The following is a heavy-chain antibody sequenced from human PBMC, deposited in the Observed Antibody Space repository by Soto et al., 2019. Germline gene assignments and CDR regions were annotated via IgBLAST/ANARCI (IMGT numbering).Heavy chain of an antibody. Sequence: PRRSLRLSCAASGFTCSSYAMSWCRQAPGKGLEWVSAISGSGGSTYYADSVKGRFTISRDNSKNTLYLQMNSLRAEDTAVYYCAKVGDYDILTGYYSRSRGSDYWGQGTLVTVSS. CDR1: GFTCSSYA. D-gene: IGHD3-9*01. J-gene: IGHJ4*02. CDR2: ISGSGGST. V-gene: IGHV3-23*01. CDR3: AKVGDYDILTGYYSRSRGSDY.